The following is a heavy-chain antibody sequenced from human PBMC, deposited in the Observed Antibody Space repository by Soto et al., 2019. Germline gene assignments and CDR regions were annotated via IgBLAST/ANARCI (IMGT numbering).Heavy chain of an antibody. J-gene: IGHJ4*02. D-gene: IGHD6-19*01. CDR3: ARGAVAAHPFYDY. CDR1: GGTFSSYA. V-gene: IGHV1-69*06. Sequence: QVQLVQSGAEVKKPGSSVKVSCKASGGTFSSYAISWVLQAPGQGLEWMGGIIPIFGTANYAQKFQGRVTIAADKSTSTGYMELSSLRSEDTDVYYCARGAVAAHPFYDYWGQGTLVTVSS. CDR2: IIPIFGTA.